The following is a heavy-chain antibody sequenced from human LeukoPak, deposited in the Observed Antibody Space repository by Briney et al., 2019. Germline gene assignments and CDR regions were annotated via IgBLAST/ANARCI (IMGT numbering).Heavy chain of an antibody. Sequence: GSLRLSCAASGFTFSSYAMHWVRQAPGKGLEWVANIKQDGSAKPYVDSVKGRFTISRDNAKNSLFLQMNSLRAEDTAVYYCARDNGWSADFWGQGTLVTVSS. D-gene: IGHD2-15*01. CDR2: IKQDGSAK. CDR3: ARDNGWSADF. CDR1: GFTFSSYA. J-gene: IGHJ4*02. V-gene: IGHV3-7*03.